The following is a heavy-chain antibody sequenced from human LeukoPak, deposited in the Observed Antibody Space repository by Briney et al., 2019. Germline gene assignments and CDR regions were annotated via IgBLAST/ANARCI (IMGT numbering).Heavy chain of an antibody. V-gene: IGHV4-34*01. CDR2: INHSGST. D-gene: IGHD3-3*01. CDR1: GGSFSGYY. CDR3: ARGRRGGGIRFLEWSNKMANPTRGYMDV. J-gene: IGHJ6*03. Sequence: SETLSLTCAVYGGSFSGYYWSWIRHPPGKGLEWIGEINHSGSTNYNPSLKSRVTISVDTSKNQFSLKLSSVTAADTAVYYCARGRRGGGIRFLEWSNKMANPTRGYMDVWGKGTTVTVSS.